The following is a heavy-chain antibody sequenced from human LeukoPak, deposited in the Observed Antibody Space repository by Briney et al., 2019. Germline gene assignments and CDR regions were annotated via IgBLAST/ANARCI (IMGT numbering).Heavy chain of an antibody. J-gene: IGHJ4*02. V-gene: IGHV5-51*01. CDR1: RELFPSSW. CDR3: ACLEVAGAHSDY. Sequence: PGESLKISCKGSRELFPSSWIGLGRQMPGKGLEWMGIIYPGDSDTRYSPSFQGQVTISADKSISTAYLQWSSLKAPDTAMYQCACLEVAGAHSDYWGQGTLVTVSS. CDR2: IYPGDSDT. D-gene: IGHD1-26*01.